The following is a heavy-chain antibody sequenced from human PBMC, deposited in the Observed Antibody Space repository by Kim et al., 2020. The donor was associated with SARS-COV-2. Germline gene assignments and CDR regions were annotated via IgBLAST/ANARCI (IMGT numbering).Heavy chain of an antibody. J-gene: IGHJ4*02. CDR3: WARGYSDY. V-gene: IGHV3-21*01. CDR2: ISSGSTHI. CDR1: GFSIDTYS. D-gene: IGHD2-21*01. Sequence: GGSLRLSCAASGFSIDTYSMNWVRQATGKGLEWVSSISSGSTHIFYADSVKGRFTISRDNSKNSLYLQMNSLRAEDTAVYFCWARGYSDYWGQVTLVTVSS.